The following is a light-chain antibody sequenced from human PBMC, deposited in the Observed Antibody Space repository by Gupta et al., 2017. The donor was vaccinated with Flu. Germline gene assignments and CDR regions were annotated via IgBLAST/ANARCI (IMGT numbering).Light chain of an antibody. V-gene: IGKV3-11*01. CDR1: QNVNRY. Sequence: EIVLTQSPATLSLSPGEGATISCRASQNVNRYLDWYQQRPGQAPRLIIYDASDRAAGIPAKFSGSGYEKDFTLTSSRRDDEDFAVYYGQQRSILITFGGGTMVEVK. CDR3: QQRSILIT. CDR2: DAS. J-gene: IGKJ4*01.